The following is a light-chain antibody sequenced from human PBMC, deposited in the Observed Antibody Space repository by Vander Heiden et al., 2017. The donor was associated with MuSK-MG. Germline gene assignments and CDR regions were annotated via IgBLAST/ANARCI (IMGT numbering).Light chain of an antibody. CDR3: QVWDGSRDLVV. V-gene: IGLV3-21*02. J-gene: IGLJ2*01. CDR1: TIGGKS. CDR2: DDA. Sequence: SYVVTQPPSVSVAPGQTATIACWGDTIGGKSVHWYQQRPGQAPALVVYDDAERPSGIPERFSGSNSGNTATLTINGVEAGDEADYYCQVWDGSRDLVVFGGGTRLTVL.